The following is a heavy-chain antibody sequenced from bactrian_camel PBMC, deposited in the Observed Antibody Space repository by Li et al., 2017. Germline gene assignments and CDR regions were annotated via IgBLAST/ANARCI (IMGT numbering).Heavy chain of an antibody. Sequence: VQLVESGGGSVQAGGSLRLSCAASGFTLSYYCMAWFRQDPGKEHEGVAVLYRDGVTSYYADSVKGRFTISQDNAVDTLYLQMNSLKPEDTAMYYCAALLYCAGLPQWWYHKYRGQGTQVTVS. CDR2: LYRDGVTS. J-gene: IGHJ4*01. V-gene: IGHV3S1*01. CDR3: AALLYCAGLPQWWYHKY. D-gene: IGHD1*01. CDR1: GFTLSYYC.